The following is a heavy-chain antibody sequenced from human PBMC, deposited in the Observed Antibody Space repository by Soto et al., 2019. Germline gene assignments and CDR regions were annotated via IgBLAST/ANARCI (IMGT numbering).Heavy chain of an antibody. D-gene: IGHD2-2*01. V-gene: IGHV3-21*01. Sequence: GGSLRLSCAASGFPFGAYTMHWLRQAPGKGLEWVSSISYSANYIYYADSVKGRFTISRDNAKNSLSLQMSSLRAEDTAVYYCARAFCSSASCQNYFDSCGQGTLVTVSS. CDR2: ISYSANYI. CDR3: ARAFCSSASCQNYFDS. J-gene: IGHJ4*02. CDR1: GFPFGAYT.